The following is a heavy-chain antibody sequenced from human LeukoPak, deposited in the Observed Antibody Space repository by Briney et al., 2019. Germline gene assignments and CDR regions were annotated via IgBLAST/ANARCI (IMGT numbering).Heavy chain of an antibody. Sequence: EGSLRLSCAASGFTFSSYSMNWVRQAPGKGLEWVSAISRSSSDIYYADSVKGRFTVSRDNAKNSLYLQMNSLRAEDTAVYYCARDLSYGTRRFYGMDVWGQGTTVTVSS. CDR2: ISRSSSDI. J-gene: IGHJ6*02. CDR1: GFTFSSYS. CDR3: ARDLSYGTRRFYGMDV. V-gene: IGHV3-21*01. D-gene: IGHD5-18*01.